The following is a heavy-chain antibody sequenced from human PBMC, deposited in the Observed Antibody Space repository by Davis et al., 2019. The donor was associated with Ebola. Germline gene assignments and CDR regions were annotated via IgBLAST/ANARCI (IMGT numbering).Heavy chain of an antibody. D-gene: IGHD6-19*01. CDR2: IKQDAGEI. CDR3: ARDLSRRYASGWSTDF. Sequence: PGGSLRLSCSASGFTLSNYWMTWARQAPGKGLEWVANIKQDAGEIFYAASVKGRFTISRDNTKNSLYLQMNSLRADDTAVYYCARDLSRRYASGWSTDFWGQGTLVTVSS. CDR1: GFTLSNYW. J-gene: IGHJ4*02. V-gene: IGHV3-7*01.